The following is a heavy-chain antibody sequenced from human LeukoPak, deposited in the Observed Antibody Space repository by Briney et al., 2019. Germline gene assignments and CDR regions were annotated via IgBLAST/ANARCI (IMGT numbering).Heavy chain of an antibody. CDR3: AKDLSPVVPAAPFDY. D-gene: IGHD2-2*01. J-gene: IGHJ4*02. CDR1: GFTFSSYA. Sequence: GGSLRLSCAASGFTFSSYAMSWVRQAPGKGLEWVSAISGSGGSTYYADSVKGRFTISRDNSKNTLYLQMNSLRAEDTAVYYGAKDLSPVVPAAPFDYWGQGTLVTVSS. CDR2: ISGSGGST. V-gene: IGHV3-23*01.